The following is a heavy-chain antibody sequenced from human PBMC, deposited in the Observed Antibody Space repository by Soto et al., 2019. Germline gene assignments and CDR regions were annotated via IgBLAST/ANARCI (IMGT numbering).Heavy chain of an antibody. Sequence: QVQLVQSGAEVKKPGASVKVSCKASGYTFTSYDINWVRQATGQGLEYLGWMNPNSGNTGYVQKFQGRVTMTRDTSLSTAYMELSSLRSDDSAVYFWARGIKYGADSRWFDPWGQGTLVTVSS. V-gene: IGHV1-8*01. CDR3: ARGIKYGADSRWFDP. J-gene: IGHJ5*02. CDR2: MNPNSGNT. CDR1: GYTFTSYD. D-gene: IGHD4-17*01.